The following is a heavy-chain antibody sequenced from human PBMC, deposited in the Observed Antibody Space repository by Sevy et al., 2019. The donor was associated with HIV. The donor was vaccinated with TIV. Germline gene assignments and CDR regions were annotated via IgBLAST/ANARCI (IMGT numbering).Heavy chain of an antibody. CDR2: INSDGSST. CDR3: AREKDGYKLDY. CDR1: GFTFSSYW. Sequence: GSLRLSCAASGFTFSSYWMHWVRQAPGKGLVWVSRINSDGSSTSYADSVKGRFTISRDNAKNTLYLQMNSLRAEDTAVYYCAREKDGYKLDYWGQGTLVTVSS. D-gene: IGHD5-12*01. V-gene: IGHV3-74*01. J-gene: IGHJ4*02.